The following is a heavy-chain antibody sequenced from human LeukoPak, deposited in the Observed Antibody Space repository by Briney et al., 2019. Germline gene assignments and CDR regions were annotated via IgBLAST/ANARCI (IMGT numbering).Heavy chain of an antibody. CDR3: ARDSFVVFGVVIQGSYGMDV. V-gene: IGHV3-7*01. D-gene: IGHD3-3*01. CDR1: GFTFSSYW. Sequence: PGGSLRLSCAASGFTFSSYWMSWVRQAPGKGLEWVANIKQDGSEKYYVDSVKGRFTISRDNAKNSLYLQMNSLRAEDTAVYYCARDSFVVFGVVIQGSYGMDVWGQGTMVTVSS. J-gene: IGHJ6*02. CDR2: IKQDGSEK.